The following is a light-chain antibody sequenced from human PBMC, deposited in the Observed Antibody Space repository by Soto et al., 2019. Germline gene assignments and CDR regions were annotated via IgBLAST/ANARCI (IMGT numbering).Light chain of an antibody. CDR1: QSVLYSSNNNIY. V-gene: IGKV4-1*01. Sequence: DIVLTQSPDSLAVSLGERATINCKSSQSVLYSSNNNIYLAWYQQKPGQPPKLLIYWASTREFGVPDRFSGSGSGTDFTLTISSLQAEDVAVYYCQQFYTTPYTFGQGTKPEIK. CDR3: QQFYTTPYT. J-gene: IGKJ2*01. CDR2: WAS.